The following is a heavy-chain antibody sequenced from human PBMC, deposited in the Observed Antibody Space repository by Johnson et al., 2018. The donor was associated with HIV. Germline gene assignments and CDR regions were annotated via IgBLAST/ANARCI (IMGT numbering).Heavy chain of an antibody. V-gene: IGHV3-30*02. CDR1: GFTFSSYA. D-gene: IGHD1-1*01. CDR3: AKDGGYVDAFDI. Sequence: QVQLVESGGGLVQPGGSLRLSCAASGFTFSSYAMSWVRQAPGKGLEWVAFIRYDGSNKYYADSVKGRFTISRDNSKNTLYLQMNSLRAEDTAVYYCAKDGGYVDAFDIWGQGTMVTVSS. J-gene: IGHJ3*02. CDR2: IRYDGSNK.